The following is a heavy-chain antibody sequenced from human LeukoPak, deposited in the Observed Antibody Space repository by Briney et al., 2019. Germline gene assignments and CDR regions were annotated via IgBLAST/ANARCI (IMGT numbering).Heavy chain of an antibody. J-gene: IGHJ4*02. CDR3: ARGYDYGDYVGDFDY. CDR2: IATYNGNT. Sequence: ASVKVSCKASGYTFTSYPISWVRQAPGQGLEWMGWIATYNGNTHYAQKLQGRVTMTTETSTSTAYMDLRGLRSDDTAVYYCARGYDYGDYVGDFDYWGQGTLVTVSS. CDR1: GYTFTSYP. D-gene: IGHD4-17*01. V-gene: IGHV1-18*01.